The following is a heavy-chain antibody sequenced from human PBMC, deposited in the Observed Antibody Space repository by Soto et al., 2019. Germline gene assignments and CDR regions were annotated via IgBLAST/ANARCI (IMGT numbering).Heavy chain of an antibody. D-gene: IGHD7-27*01. CDR3: AKASATGKSDGMDV. CDR2: ISSGSNT. V-gene: IGHV3-23*01. J-gene: IGHJ6*02. Sequence: EVQRLESGGGLVQPGGSLRLSCVASGFPFSSYAMSWVRQTPGRGLECVSSISSGSNTYYTDSVRGRFTISRDNSKNSLYLQMSSLRADDTALYYCAKASATGKSDGMDVWGQGTTVSVSS. CDR1: GFPFSSYA.